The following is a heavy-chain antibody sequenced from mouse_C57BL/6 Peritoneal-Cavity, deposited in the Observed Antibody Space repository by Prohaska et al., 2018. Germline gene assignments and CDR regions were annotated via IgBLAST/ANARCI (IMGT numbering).Heavy chain of an antibody. CDR3: MRSRGDY. Sequence: EVQLLETGGGLVQPGGSRGLSCEGSGFTFSCFWMSWVRQTPGKTLEWIGDINSDGMLINYVPFIKDRFTICRDNDKSTLYLQMSNVRSEDTATYFCMRSRGDYWGQGTTLTVSS. J-gene: IGHJ2*01. CDR1: GFTFSCFW. CDR2: INSDGMLI. V-gene: IGHV11-2*01.